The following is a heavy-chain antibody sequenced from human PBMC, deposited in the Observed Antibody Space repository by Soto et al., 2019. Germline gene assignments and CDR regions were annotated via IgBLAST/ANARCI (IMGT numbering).Heavy chain of an antibody. CDR2: ISPSDSDT. Sequence: GESLKISCMGSGYTFSSYRIAWVRQVPGKGLEWMGIISPSDSDTKYSQSFQGQVTISADKSISTAYLQWNSLKASDTAMYYCTRHATYYDILSGYYFDYWGQGTLVTVSS. V-gene: IGHV5-51*01. CDR1: GYTFSSYR. J-gene: IGHJ4*02. D-gene: IGHD3-9*01. CDR3: TRHATYYDILSGYYFDY.